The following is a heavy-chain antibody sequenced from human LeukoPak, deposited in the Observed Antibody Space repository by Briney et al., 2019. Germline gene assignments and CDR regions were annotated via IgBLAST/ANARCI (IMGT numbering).Heavy chain of an antibody. CDR3: GRDPNGDYVGAFDF. Sequence: GGSLRLSCAASGFTFSNYAMTWVRQAPGKGLEWVSSIRGSGGGTDYADSVKGRFTSSRDNSKNTLYLQMNSLRAEDTAVYYCGRDPNGDYVGAFDFRGQGTMVTVPS. J-gene: IGHJ3*01. CDR1: GFTFSNYA. D-gene: IGHD4-17*01. V-gene: IGHV3-23*01. CDR2: IRGSGGGT.